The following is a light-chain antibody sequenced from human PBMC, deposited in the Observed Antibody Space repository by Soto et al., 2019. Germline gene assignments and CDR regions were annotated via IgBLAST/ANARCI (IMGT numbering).Light chain of an antibody. V-gene: IGLV2-14*01. J-gene: IGLJ1*01. CDR1: SSDVGGYNY. CDR3: SSYTSRSTHV. Sequence: QSVLTQPASVSGSPGQSITISCTGTSSDVGGYNYVSWYQQHPGKAPKLMIYDVSNRPSGVSNRFSGSKSGNTASLTISGLQAEYEADYYCSSYTSRSTHVSGTGTKVTVL. CDR2: DVS.